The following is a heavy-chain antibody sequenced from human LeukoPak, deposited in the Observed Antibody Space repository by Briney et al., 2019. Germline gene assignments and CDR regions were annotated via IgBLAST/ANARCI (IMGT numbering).Heavy chain of an antibody. V-gene: IGHV1-69*06. CDR2: IIPIFGTA. J-gene: IGHJ6*03. D-gene: IGHD1-1*01. CDR3: WSTKMDWNYSYYYYMDG. Sequence: ASVKVSCKASGGTFSSYAISWVRQAPGQGLEWMGGIIPIFGTANYAQKFQGRVTITADKSTSTAYMELSSPRSEDTAVYYCWSTKMDWNYSYYYYMDGWGKGTTVTVSS. CDR1: GGTFSSYA.